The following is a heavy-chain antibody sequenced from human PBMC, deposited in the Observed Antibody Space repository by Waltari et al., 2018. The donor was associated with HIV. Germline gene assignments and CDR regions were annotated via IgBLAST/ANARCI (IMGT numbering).Heavy chain of an antibody. Sequence: QVQLQESGPGLVKPSQTLSLTCTVSGGSISSGSYYWSWIRPPAGKGLEWIGRIYISGSTNSNPALKSRVTISVDTSKNHFSLMLSSVTAADTAVYYCARGVPAATDWFDPWGQGTLVTVSS. CDR3: ARGVPAATDWFDP. CDR2: IYISGST. CDR1: GGSISSGSYY. J-gene: IGHJ5*02. V-gene: IGHV4-61*02. D-gene: IGHD2-2*01.